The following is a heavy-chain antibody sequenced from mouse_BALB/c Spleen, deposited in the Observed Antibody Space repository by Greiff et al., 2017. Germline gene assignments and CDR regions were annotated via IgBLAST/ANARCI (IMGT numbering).Heavy chain of an antibody. CDR1: GFNIKDTY. J-gene: IGHJ4*01. CDR2: IDPANGNT. V-gene: IGHV14-3*02. D-gene: IGHD1-2*01. CDR3: ARGYGYDYAMDY. Sequence: DVQLQESGAELVKPGASVKLSCTASGFNIKDTYMHWVKQRPEQGLEWIGRIDPANGNTKYDPKFQGKATITADTSSNTAYLQLSSLTSEDTAVYYCARGYGYDYAMDYWGQGTSVTVSS.